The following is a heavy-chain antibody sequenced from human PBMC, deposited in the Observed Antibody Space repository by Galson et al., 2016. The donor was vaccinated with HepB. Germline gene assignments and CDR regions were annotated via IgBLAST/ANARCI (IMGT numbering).Heavy chain of an antibody. J-gene: IGHJ2*01. CDR3: ARDPTFDLGGESIPDLPYFDL. D-gene: IGHD2-15*01. CDR1: GFTFSSSS. V-gene: IGHV3-21*01. Sequence: SLRLSCAASGFTFSSSSMNWVRQAPGKGLEWVSSISSSRTYIYYADSVAGRFTISRDNAKNSLYLQMNSLRAEDTAVYCCARDPTFDLGGESIPDLPYFDLWGRGTLVTVSS. CDR2: ISSSRTYI.